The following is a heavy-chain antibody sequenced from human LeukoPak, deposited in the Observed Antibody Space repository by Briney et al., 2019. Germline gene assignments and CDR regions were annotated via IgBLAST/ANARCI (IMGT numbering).Heavy chain of an antibody. Sequence: GRSLRLSCAASGFTFSSYSMNWVRQAPGKGLEWVSSISSSSSYIYYADSVKGRFTISRDNAKNSLYLQMNSLRAEDTAVYYCARSIRFLEWSQFDYWGQGTLVTVSS. V-gene: IGHV3-21*01. CDR1: GFTFSSYS. CDR2: ISSSSSYI. J-gene: IGHJ4*02. D-gene: IGHD3-3*01. CDR3: ARSIRFLEWSQFDY.